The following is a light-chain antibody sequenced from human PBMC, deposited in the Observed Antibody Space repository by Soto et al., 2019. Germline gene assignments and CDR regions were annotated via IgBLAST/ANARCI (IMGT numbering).Light chain of an antibody. J-gene: IGKJ1*01. Sequence: EIVLTQSPGTLSLSPGERATLSCRASQTVSSSYLAWYQQKLGQAPRLLIYGASNRATGIPDRFSGSGSGTDFTLTISRLEPEDFAAYYCQQYGSSPRTFGQGTKVQIK. CDR1: QTVSSSY. V-gene: IGKV3-20*01. CDR2: GAS. CDR3: QQYGSSPRT.